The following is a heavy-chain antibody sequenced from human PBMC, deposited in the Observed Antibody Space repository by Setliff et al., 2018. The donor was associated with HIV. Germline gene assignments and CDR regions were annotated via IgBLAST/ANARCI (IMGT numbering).Heavy chain of an antibody. J-gene: IGHJ5*01. D-gene: IGHD6-19*01. Sequence: PSETLSLTCTVFGGSMNNYYWNWIRQSPGKGLEWIGYVYYSGSTKYSPSLKSRVSISLDPSTKQVSLRLRSVTAADTEVSVRDNWF. V-gene: IGHV4-59*01. CDR3: DNWF. CDR2: VYYSGST. CDR1: GGSMNNYY.